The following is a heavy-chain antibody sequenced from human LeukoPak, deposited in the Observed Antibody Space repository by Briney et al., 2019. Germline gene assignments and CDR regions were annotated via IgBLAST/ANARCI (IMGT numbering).Heavy chain of an antibody. J-gene: IGHJ3*02. CDR1: GGSISSYY. CDR2: IYTSGST. Sequence: KPSETLSLTCTVSGGSISSYYWSWIRPPAGKGLEWIGRIYTSGSTNYNPSLKSRVTMSVDTSKNQFSLKLSSVTAADTAVYYCARVRAIAAAGNYVDAFDIWGQGTMVTVSS. V-gene: IGHV4-4*07. CDR3: ARVRAIAAAGNYVDAFDI. D-gene: IGHD6-13*01.